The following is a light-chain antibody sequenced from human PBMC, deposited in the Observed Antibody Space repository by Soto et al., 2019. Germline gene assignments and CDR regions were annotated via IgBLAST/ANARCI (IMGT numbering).Light chain of an antibody. CDR1: SSDVGAFDS. CDR2: EVS. Sequence: QSALTQPPSASGSPGQSVTISCTGSSSDVGAFDSVSWYQQHPHKAPHIIIYEVSKRPSGVPDRFSGSKSGNTASLTVSGLQADDEADYFCSSYAGRNNYVFGTGTKVTVL. J-gene: IGLJ1*01. CDR3: SSYAGRNNYV. V-gene: IGLV2-8*01.